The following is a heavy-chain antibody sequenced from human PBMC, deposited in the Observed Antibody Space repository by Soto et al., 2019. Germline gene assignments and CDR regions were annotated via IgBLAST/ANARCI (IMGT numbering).Heavy chain of an antibody. V-gene: IGHV4-59*08. D-gene: IGHD3-16*01. Sequence: SETLSLTCTVSGGSISSYYWGWIRQPPGKGLEWIGYIYYSGSTNYNPSLKSRVTISVDTSKNQFSLKLNSMTAADTAVYYCERRLALYSHDYGAFDIWGQXTMVTVSS. J-gene: IGHJ3*02. CDR1: GGSISSYY. CDR3: ERRLALYSHDYGAFDI. CDR2: IYYSGST.